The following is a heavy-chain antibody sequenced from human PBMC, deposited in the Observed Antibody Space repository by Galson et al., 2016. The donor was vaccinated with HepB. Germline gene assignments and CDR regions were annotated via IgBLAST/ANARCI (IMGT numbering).Heavy chain of an antibody. CDR1: GFIFSSYA. Sequence: SLRLSCAASGFIFSSYAMTWVRQAPGKGPEWVSTFGDGGDIYYADSVKGRFTISRDNSRNTLYLQMNSLRADDTAVYYCAGVPSGKRLDYWGQGPLVTVSS. V-gene: IGHV3-23*01. CDR3: AGVPSGKRLDY. J-gene: IGHJ4*02. D-gene: IGHD2-2*01. CDR2: FGDGGDI.